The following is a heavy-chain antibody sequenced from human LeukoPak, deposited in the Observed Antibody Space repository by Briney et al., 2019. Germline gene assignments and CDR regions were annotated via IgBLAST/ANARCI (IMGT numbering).Heavy chain of an antibody. CDR3: ASKVGAATLVY. CDR2: IIPIFGTA. J-gene: IGHJ4*02. CDR1: GGTFNNYA. Sequence: SVKVSCKAFGGTFNNYAFSWVRQAPGQGLEWMGGIIPIFGTANYAQKFQGRVTITADKSTSTAYMELSSLRSEDTAVYYCASKVGAATLVYWGQGTLVTVSS. D-gene: IGHD1-26*01. V-gene: IGHV1-69*06.